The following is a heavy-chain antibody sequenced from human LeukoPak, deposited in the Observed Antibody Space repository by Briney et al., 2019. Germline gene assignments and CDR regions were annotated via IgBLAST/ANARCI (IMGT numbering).Heavy chain of an antibody. J-gene: IGHJ4*02. Sequence: ASVKVSCKASGYTFTGYYLHWVRQAPGQGLEWMGRINPNSGGTNYAQKFQGRVTVTRDTSISTAYMELSRLRSDDTAVYYCARALEYYDSSGYYYLFDYWGQGTLVTVSS. CDR1: GYTFTGYY. CDR3: ARALEYYDSSGYYYLFDY. V-gene: IGHV1-2*06. CDR2: INPNSGGT. D-gene: IGHD3-22*01.